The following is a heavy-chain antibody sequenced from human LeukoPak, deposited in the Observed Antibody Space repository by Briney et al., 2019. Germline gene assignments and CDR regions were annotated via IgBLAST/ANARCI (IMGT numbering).Heavy chain of an antibody. Sequence: SETLSLTCAVYGGSFSGYYWSWIRQHPGKGLEWIGYIYFSGITYYNPSLKSRVSISMDTSKNHFSLTLNSVTAADTAVYYCARAIAVAGTKSFAIWGQGTMVTVSS. CDR2: IYFSGIT. CDR3: ARAIAVAGTKSFAI. D-gene: IGHD6-19*01. J-gene: IGHJ3*02. CDR1: GGSFSGYY. V-gene: IGHV4-31*11.